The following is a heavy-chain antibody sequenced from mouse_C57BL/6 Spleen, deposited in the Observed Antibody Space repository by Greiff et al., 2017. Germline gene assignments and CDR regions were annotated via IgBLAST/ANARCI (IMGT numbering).Heavy chain of an antibody. CDR1: GYTFTEYT. D-gene: IGHD3-2*02. V-gene: IGHV1-62-2*01. CDR3: ARHEDPYSGYYAMDY. CDR2: FYPGSGSI. J-gene: IGHJ4*01. Sequence: VKLVESGAELVKPGASVKLSCKASGYTFTEYTIHWVKQRSGQGLEWIGWFYPGSGSIKYNEKFKDKDTLTADKSSSTVYMELSRLTSEDSAVYFCARHEDPYSGYYAMDYWGQGTSVTVSS.